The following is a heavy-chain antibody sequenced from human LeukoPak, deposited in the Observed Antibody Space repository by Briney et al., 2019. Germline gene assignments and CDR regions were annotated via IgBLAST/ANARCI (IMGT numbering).Heavy chain of an antibody. D-gene: IGHD6-13*01. J-gene: IGHJ6*03. V-gene: IGHV4-4*07. CDR3: ASLASIAAAGYYYYYYMDD. CDR1: GGSISSYY. Sequence: SETLSLTCTVSGGSISSYYWSWIRQPAGKGLEWIGSIYTSGSTNYNPSLKSRVTMSVDTSKNQFSLKLSSVTAADTAVYYCASLASIAAAGYYYYYYMDDWGKGTTVTVSS. CDR2: IYTSGST.